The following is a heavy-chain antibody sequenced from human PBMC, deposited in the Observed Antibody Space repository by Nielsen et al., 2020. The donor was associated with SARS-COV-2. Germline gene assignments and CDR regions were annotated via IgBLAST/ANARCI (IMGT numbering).Heavy chain of an antibody. J-gene: IGHJ6*02. Sequence: VRQAPGKGLEWVSSISSSSSYIYYADPVKGRLTISRDNAKNSLYLQMNSLRAEDTAVYYCAKGEYCSSTSCYGPYYYGMDVWSQGTTVTVSS. D-gene: IGHD2-2*01. V-gene: IGHV3-21*04. CDR2: ISSSSSYI. CDR3: AKGEYCSSTSCYGPYYYGMDV.